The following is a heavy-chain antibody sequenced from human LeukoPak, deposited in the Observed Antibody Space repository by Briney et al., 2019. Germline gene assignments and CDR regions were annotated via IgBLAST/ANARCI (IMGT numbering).Heavy chain of an antibody. J-gene: IGHJ4*02. CDR2: ISSSSSYI. V-gene: IGHV3-21*01. D-gene: IGHD6-6*01. CDR3: ARGISEYSSSEGDDY. Sequence: SGGSLRLSCAASGFTFSSYSMNWVRQAPGKGLEWVSSISSSSSYIYYADSVKGRFTISRDKAKNSLYLQMNSLRAEDTAVYYCARGISEYSSSEGDDYWGQGTLVTVSS. CDR1: GFTFSSYS.